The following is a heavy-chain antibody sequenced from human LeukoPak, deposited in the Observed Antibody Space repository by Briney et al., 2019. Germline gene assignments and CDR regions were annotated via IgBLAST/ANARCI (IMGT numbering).Heavy chain of an antibody. Sequence: PPETLSLTCAVYGGSFSGYYWSWVRQPPGKGLEWIGEINHSGSTNYNPSLKSRVTISVDTSKNQFSLKLSSVTAADTAVYYCARGEWLYDYWGQGTLVTVSS. V-gene: IGHV4-34*01. D-gene: IGHD3-3*01. CDR1: GGSFSGYY. CDR2: INHSGST. CDR3: ARGEWLYDY. J-gene: IGHJ4*02.